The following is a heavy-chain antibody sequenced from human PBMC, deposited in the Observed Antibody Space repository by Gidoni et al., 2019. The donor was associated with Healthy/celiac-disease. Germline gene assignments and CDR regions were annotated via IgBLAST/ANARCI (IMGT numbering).Heavy chain of an antibody. CDR1: GGSFSGYY. CDR3: ARGRKPFYYY. D-gene: IGHD3-10*01. CDR2: INHSGST. Sequence: QVQLQQWGAGLLKPSATPSLTCAVYGGSFSGYYWSWIRQPPGKGLEWIGEINHSGSTNYNPSLKSRVTISVDTSKNQFSLKLSSVTAADTALYYCARGRKPFYYYWGQGTLVTVSS. J-gene: IGHJ4*02. V-gene: IGHV4-34*01.